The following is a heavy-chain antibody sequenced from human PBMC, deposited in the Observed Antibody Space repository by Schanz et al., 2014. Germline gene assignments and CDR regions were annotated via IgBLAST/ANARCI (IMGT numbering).Heavy chain of an antibody. V-gene: IGHV1-69*08. CDR3: ARGGFFDSTSFDS. CDR2: IIPILDKT. Sequence: QVQLVQSGAEAKKPGSSVKVSCKASGGTFSSSTLTWVRQAPGQGLEWMGRIIPILDKTNYAQKFQGRVTMTADKSTSTVYMEVSGLRSEDTAVYYCARGGFFDSTSFDSWGQGTLXTVSS. J-gene: IGHJ4*02. CDR1: GGTFSSST. D-gene: IGHD2-2*01.